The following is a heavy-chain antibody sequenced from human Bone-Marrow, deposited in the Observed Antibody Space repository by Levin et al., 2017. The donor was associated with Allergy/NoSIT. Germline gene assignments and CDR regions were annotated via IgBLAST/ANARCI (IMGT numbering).Heavy chain of an antibody. V-gene: IGHV2-5*02. CDR2: IYWDDDK. J-gene: IGHJ3*02. Sequence: SGPTLVKPTQTLTLTCSFSGFSLTTIGVGVGWIRQAPGQALEWVALIYWDDDKRYNPYLRGRLSIIKDTSKNQVVLPMTSVDPRDTATYFCARQSGQWVGQSLLPFDIWGQGTKVTVSS. CDR1: GFSLTTIGVG. CDR3: ARQSGQWVGQSLLPFDI. D-gene: IGHD1-26*01.